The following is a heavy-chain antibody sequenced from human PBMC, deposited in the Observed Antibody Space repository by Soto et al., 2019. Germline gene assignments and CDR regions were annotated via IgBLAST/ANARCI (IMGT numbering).Heavy chain of an antibody. J-gene: IGHJ4*02. CDR2: ISYDGSNK. CDR1: GFTFSSYG. D-gene: IGHD6-19*01. V-gene: IGHV3-30*18. CDR3: AKDRQCLAVDY. Sequence: GGSLRLSCATSGFTFSSYGMHWVRQAPGKGLEWVAVISYDGSNKYYADSVKGRFTISRDNSKNTLYLQMNSLRAEDTAVYYCAKDRQCLAVDYWGQGALVTVSS.